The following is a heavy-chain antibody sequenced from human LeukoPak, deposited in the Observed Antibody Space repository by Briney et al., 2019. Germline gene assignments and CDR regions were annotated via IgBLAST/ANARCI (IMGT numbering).Heavy chain of an antibody. D-gene: IGHD3-22*01. CDR3: ARLRRNSDRSDFFYYYDH. Sequence: GGSLRLSCVALGFSFGNYAMSWVRQAPGKGLQWVSQISGTGGATWYAGFARDRFTISRDNAKNSLFLQMNSLRAEDTAVYYCARLRRNSDRSDFFYYYDHWGQGTLVTVSS. V-gene: IGHV3-23*01. CDR1: GFSFGNYA. J-gene: IGHJ4*02. CDR2: ISGTGGAT.